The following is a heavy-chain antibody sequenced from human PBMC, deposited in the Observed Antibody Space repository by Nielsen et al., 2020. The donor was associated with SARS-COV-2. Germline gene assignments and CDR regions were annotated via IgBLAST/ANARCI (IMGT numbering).Heavy chain of an antibody. CDR3: AKAVRKRVAADVPYSFGLDV. J-gene: IGHJ6*02. Sequence: GESLKISCAASGFTFSNYAISWVRQAPGKGLECVSAFGVSGARTYYADSVKGRFTTSRDNSKNTLYLQMNSLRADDTAVFYCAKAVRKRVAADVPYSFGLDVWGPGTTVTVSS. CDR1: GFTFSNYA. D-gene: IGHD6-13*01. V-gene: IGHV3-23*01. CDR2: FGVSGART.